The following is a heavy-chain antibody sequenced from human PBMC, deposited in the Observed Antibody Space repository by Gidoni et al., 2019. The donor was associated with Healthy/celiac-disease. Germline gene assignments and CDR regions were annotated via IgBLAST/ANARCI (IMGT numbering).Heavy chain of an antibody. CDR3: EKDNSGSFH. CDR2: ISYDGSNK. Sequence: QVQLVESGVGVVQPGRSLRLSCAASGFTFSSYGMHWVRQAPGKGLEWGAVISYDGSNKYYADAVKGRFTISRDNSKNTLYLQMNSLRAEDTAVYYCEKDNSGSFHWGQGTLVTVSS. V-gene: IGHV3-30*18. J-gene: IGHJ4*02. D-gene: IGHD1-26*01. CDR1: GFTFSSYG.